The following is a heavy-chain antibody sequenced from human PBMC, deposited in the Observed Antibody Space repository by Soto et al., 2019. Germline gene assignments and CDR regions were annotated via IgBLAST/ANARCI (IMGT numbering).Heavy chain of an antibody. D-gene: IGHD5-12*01. Sequence: SVKVSCKASGFTFTSSAIQWVRQARGQRLEWIGWIVIGSSNIRYAQKFQDRVTITRDKSASTAYMELSSLRSEDTAVYYCARDRVATIQRWSNYYYYMDVWG. CDR1: GFTFTSSA. CDR3: ARDRVATIQRWSNYYYYMDV. J-gene: IGHJ6*03. V-gene: IGHV1-58*02. CDR2: IVIGSSNI.